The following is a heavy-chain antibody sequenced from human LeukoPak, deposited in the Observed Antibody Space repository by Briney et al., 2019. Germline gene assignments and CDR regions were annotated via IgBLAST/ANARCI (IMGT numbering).Heavy chain of an antibody. Sequence: GGSLRLSYAASGFILTSYAMSWVRRAPGRGLEWVSSISGSGRSTYYADSVKGRFTISRDSSKNTLYLQMNSLRAEDTAVYYCAKDAMVVGVSGSWGQGTLVTVSS. D-gene: IGHD3-3*01. V-gene: IGHV3-23*01. CDR3: AKDAMVVGVSGS. CDR2: ISGSGRST. CDR1: GFILTSYA. J-gene: IGHJ5*02.